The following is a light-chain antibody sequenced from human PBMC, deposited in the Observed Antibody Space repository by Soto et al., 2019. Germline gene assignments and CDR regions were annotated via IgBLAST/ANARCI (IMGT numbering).Light chain of an antibody. CDR2: GAS. CDR1: QSISNN. Sequence: EIVMTQSPATLSVSPGERATLSCRASQSISNNLAWYQQKPGQAPRLLIYGASTRATGIPARLSGSGSGTEFTLTITSLQSEDFGDYYCQQYNNWPFTSGQGTRL. V-gene: IGKV3-15*01. CDR3: QQYNNWPFT. J-gene: IGKJ5*01.